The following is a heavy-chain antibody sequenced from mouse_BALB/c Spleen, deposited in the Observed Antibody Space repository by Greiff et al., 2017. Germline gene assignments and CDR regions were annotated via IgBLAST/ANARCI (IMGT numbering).Heavy chain of an antibody. CDR2: IYPGSGST. CDR3: ARGDRFDY. Sequence: QVQLKQSGPELVKPGASVKMSCKASGYTFTAYVISWVKQRPGQGLEWIGEIYPGSGSTYYNEKFKGKATLTADKSSNTAYMQLSSLTSEDSAVYFCARGDRFDYWGKGTTLTVSA. J-gene: IGHJ2*01. V-gene: IGHV1-77*01. CDR1: GYTFTAYV. D-gene: IGHD2-14*01.